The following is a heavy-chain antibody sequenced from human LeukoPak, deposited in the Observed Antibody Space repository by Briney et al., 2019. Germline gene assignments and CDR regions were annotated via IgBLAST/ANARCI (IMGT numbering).Heavy chain of an antibody. V-gene: IGHV4-4*02. D-gene: IGHD4-17*01. CDR2: IYRSGST. J-gene: IGHJ5*02. CDR1: GGSISSSNW. CDR3: ARAVDYGDYGWFDP. Sequence: PSGTLSLTCAVSGGSISSSNWWSWVHQPPGKGLEWIGEIYRSGSTNYNPSLKSRVTISVDKSKNQFSLKLSSVTAADTAVYYCARAVDYGDYGWFDPWGQGTLVTVSS.